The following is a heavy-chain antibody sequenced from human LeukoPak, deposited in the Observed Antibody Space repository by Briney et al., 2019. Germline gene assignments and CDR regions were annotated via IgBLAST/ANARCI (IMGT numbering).Heavy chain of an antibody. J-gene: IGHJ4*02. V-gene: IGHV4-59*12. CDR2: INHSGST. Sequence: SETLSLTFTVSGGSISSYYWSWLRQPPGKGLEWIGEINHSGSTNYNPSLKSRVTMSVDTSKNQFSLKLSSVTAADTAVYYCARDSDSSGYPHWGQGTLVTVSS. D-gene: IGHD3-22*01. CDR3: ARDSDSSGYPH. CDR1: GGSISSYY.